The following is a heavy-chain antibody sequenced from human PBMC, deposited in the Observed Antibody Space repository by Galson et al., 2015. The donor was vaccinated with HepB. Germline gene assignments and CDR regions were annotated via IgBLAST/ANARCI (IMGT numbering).Heavy chain of an antibody. D-gene: IGHD3-10*01. J-gene: IGHJ4*02. V-gene: IGHV1-69*13. CDR2: IIPIFGTA. Sequence: SVKVSCKASGGTFSSYAISWVRQAPGQGLEWMGGIIPIFGTANYVQKFQGRVTITADESTSTAYMELSSLRSEDTAVYYCAEDYGSGSYCFVYWGQGTLVTVSS. CDR1: GGTFSSYA. CDR3: AEDYGSGSYCFVY.